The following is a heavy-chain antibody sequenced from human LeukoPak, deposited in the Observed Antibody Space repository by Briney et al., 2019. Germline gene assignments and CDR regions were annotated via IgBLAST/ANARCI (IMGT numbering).Heavy chain of an antibody. CDR3: ARAIVQPTRRFDP. CDR2: VRNKANSYTT. Sequence: PGGSLRLSCAASGFTFSGHWMTWVRQAPGKGLEWVGRVRNKANSYTTEYAASVKGRFTISRDDSKNSLYLQMNSLKTEDTAVYFCARAIVQPTRRFDPWGQGTLVTVSS. CDR1: GFTFSGHW. J-gene: IGHJ5*02. D-gene: IGHD1-26*01. V-gene: IGHV3-72*01.